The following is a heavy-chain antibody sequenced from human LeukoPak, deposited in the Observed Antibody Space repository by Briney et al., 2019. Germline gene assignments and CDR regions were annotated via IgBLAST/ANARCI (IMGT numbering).Heavy chain of an antibody. D-gene: IGHD5-12*01. CDR2: TSGSGGNT. Sequence: GGSLRLSCAASGFTLRSYDMSWVRQAPGKGLEWVAATSGSGGNTYYADSVKGRFTISRDNSKNTPYLQMNSLRAEDTAVYYCAKEYSGYDFDYWGQGTLVTVSS. J-gene: IGHJ4*02. CDR3: AKEYSGYDFDY. CDR1: GFTLRSYD. V-gene: IGHV3-23*01.